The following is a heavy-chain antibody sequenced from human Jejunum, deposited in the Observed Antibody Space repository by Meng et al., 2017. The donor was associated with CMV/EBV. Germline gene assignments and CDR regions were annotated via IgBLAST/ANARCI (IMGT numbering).Heavy chain of an antibody. CDR2: IHHSGIT. V-gene: IGHV4-4*02. J-gene: IGHJ4*02. CDR1: GGSISSSYW. D-gene: IGHD7-27*01. CDR3: ARNWGE. Sequence: QVQLQESGPGLVKPSGTPSLTCAVSGGSISSSYWSWVRQPPGKGLEWIAEIHHSGITNYNPSLKSRLTISVDKSKNQYFLNLDSVTAADTAVYYCARNWGEWGQGTLVTVSS.